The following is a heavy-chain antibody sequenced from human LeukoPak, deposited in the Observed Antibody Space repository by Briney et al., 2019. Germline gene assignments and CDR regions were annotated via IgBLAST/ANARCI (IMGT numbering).Heavy chain of an antibody. J-gene: IGHJ4*02. V-gene: IGHV3-64D*06. D-gene: IGHD3-10*01. CDR1: GFTFSSYA. Sequence: PGGSLRLSCSPSGFTFSSYAMHCVRQAPGKGLEYVSAISSIGGRTYYADSVKGRFTISRDNSKNTLYLRMCSLRAEDTAVYYCWGITMVRGVIIPQDYWGQGTLVTVSS. CDR3: WGITMVRGVIIPQDY. CDR2: ISSIGGRT.